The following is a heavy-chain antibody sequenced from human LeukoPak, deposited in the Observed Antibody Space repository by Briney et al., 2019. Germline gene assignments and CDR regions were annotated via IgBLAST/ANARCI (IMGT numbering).Heavy chain of an antibody. Sequence: SETLSLTCTVSGGSISSYYWSWIRQPPGKGLEWIGYIYYSGSTNYNPSLKSRVTISVDTSKNQFSLKLSSVTAADTAVYYCARGLAAAGSLSLDYWGQGTLVTVSS. J-gene: IGHJ4*02. D-gene: IGHD6-13*01. CDR3: ARGLAAAGSLSLDY. V-gene: IGHV4-59*08. CDR1: GGSISSYY. CDR2: IYYSGST.